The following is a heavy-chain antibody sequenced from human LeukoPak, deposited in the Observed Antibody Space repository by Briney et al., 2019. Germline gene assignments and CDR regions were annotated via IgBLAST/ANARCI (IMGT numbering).Heavy chain of an antibody. CDR1: GYTFTGYY. D-gene: IGHD3-22*01. Sequence: ASVKVSCKASGYTFTGYYMHWVRQAPGQGLEWMGWINPNSGGTNYAQKFQGRVTMTRDTSISTASMELTRLRSDDTAVCYCARLSDFSDSSGYPYYLDFWGQGTLVTVSS. CDR3: ARLSDFSDSSGYPYYLDF. V-gene: IGHV1-2*02. CDR2: INPNSGGT. J-gene: IGHJ4*02.